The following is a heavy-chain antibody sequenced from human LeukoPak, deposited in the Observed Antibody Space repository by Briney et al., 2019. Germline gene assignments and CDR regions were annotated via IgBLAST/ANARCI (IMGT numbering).Heavy chain of an antibody. D-gene: IGHD6-6*01. CDR3: ARDSGGSSSSPAHYYYYYGMDV. CDR2: IIPLFGTA. V-gene: IGHV1-69*13. Sequence: SVKVSRKSSVGTFSSYVISWVRQAPGQGLAWVGGIIPLFGTANYAQKCQGRVTITADESTSTAYMELSSLRSEDTAVYYCARDSGGSSSSPAHYYYYYGMDVWGQGTTVTVSS. CDR1: VGTFSSYV. J-gene: IGHJ6*02.